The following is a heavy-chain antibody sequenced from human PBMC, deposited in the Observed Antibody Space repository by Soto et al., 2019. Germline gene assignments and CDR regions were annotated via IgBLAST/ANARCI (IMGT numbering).Heavy chain of an antibody. CDR1: GFTFSDYG. CDR2: ITWGGSA. J-gene: IGHJ6*02. V-gene: IGHV3-23*01. Sequence: EVQLLESGGGLIHPGGSLILSCAGSGFTFSDYGMSWVRQAPGKGLEWVSGITWGGSAYYAESVRGRFIISRDSSKNTLYVQMNSLRAEDTAIYYCAKEKTSSTYDGLDVWGQGTPVTGSS. CDR3: AKEKTSSTYDGLDV.